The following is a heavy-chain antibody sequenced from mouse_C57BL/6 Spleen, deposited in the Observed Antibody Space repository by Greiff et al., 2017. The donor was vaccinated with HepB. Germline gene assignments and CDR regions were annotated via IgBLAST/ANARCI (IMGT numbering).Heavy chain of an antibody. CDR2: ISNGGGST. CDR1: GFTFSDYY. Sequence: EVMLVESGGGLVQPGGSLKLSCAASGFTFSDYYMYWVRQTPEKRLEWVAYISNGGGSTYYPDTVKGRFTISRDNAKNTLYLQMSRLKSEDTAMYYCARQFITTVVAPYYYAKDYWGQGTSVTVSS. V-gene: IGHV5-12*01. CDR3: ARQFITTVVAPYYYAKDY. J-gene: IGHJ4*01. D-gene: IGHD1-1*01.